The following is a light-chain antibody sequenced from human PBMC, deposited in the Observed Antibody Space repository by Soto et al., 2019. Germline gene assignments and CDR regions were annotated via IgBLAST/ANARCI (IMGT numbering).Light chain of an antibody. CDR1: QSVRSDY. CDR2: ATS. V-gene: IGKV3-20*01. J-gene: IGKJ1*01. CDR3: QKYGFSLT. Sequence: IVLTQSPGTLSLSPGERATLSCRASQSVRSDYLAWYQQKPVQAPRLLIFATSSRASGIPDRFSGSGSGTDFTLTISGLEPEDFAVYDCQKYGFSLTFGQGTKVEI.